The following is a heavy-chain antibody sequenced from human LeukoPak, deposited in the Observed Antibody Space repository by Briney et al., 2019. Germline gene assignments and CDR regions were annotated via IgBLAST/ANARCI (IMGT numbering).Heavy chain of an antibody. CDR1: GYTFTSYY. CDR3: ARGGLVYYDSSGYGGAFDI. CDR2: INPSGGST. Sequence: ASVKVSCKASGYTFTSYYMHWVRQAPGQGLEWMGIINPSGGSTSYAQKFQGRVTITTDESTSTAYMELSSLRSEDTAVYYCARGGLVYYDSSGYGGAFDIWGQGTMVTVSS. D-gene: IGHD3-22*01. J-gene: IGHJ3*02. V-gene: IGHV1-46*01.